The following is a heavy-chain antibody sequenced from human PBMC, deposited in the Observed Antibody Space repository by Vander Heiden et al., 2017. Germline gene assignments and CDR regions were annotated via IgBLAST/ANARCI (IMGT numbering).Heavy chain of an antibody. V-gene: IGHV1-2*02. D-gene: IGHD3-22*01. CDR1: GYTFTGYN. CDR2: INPNGGGT. J-gene: IGHJ4*02. Sequence: QVQLVPSGAEVKKPGASVKVSCKASGYTFTGYNMLWLRQAPGQGVEWMGWINPNGGGTNDAQKFQGRVTMTRETSISTAYMELSRLRSDDTAVYYCARETTISMIVVVINYFDYWGQGTLVTVSS. CDR3: ARETTISMIVVVINYFDY.